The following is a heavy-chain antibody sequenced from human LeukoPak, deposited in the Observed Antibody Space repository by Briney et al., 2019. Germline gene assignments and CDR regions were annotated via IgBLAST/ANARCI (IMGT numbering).Heavy chain of an antibody. Sequence: ASVKVSCKASGYTFTTYYMHWVRQAPGQGLEWMGIINLSGGSTSYAQKFQGRVTMTRDTSTSTVYMDLSSLRSEDTAVYYCARGSTLPITMIVIGYRAFDIWGQGTMVTVSS. CDR2: INLSGGST. J-gene: IGHJ3*02. CDR3: ARGSTLPITMIVIGYRAFDI. D-gene: IGHD3-22*01. V-gene: IGHV1-46*01. CDR1: GYTFTTYY.